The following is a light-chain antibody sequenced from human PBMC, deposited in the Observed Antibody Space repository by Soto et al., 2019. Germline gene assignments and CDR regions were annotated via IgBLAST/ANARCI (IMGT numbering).Light chain of an antibody. J-gene: IGLJ1*01. CDR1: SSNIGAGYD. CDR3: GTWDSSLSVHV. Sequence: QSVLTQPPSVSGAPGQRVTISCTGSSSNIGAGYDVHWYQQLPGTAPKLLIYGNSNRPSGVPDRFSGSKSGTSASLAITGLQAEDEADYYCGTWDSSLSVHVFGTGTKVTVL. V-gene: IGLV1-40*01. CDR2: GNS.